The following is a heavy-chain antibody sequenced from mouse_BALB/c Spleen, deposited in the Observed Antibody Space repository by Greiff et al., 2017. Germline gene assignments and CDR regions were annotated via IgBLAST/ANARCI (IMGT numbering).Heavy chain of an antibody. CDR2: ISTYYGDA. D-gene: IGHD2-3*01. CDR3: ARGDGSFAY. Sequence: QVQLQQSGAELVRPGVSVKISCKGSGYTFTDYAMHWVKQSHAKSLEWIGVISTYYGDASYNQKFKGKATMTVDKSSSTAYMELARLTSEDSAIYYCARGDGSFAYWGQGTLVTVSA. V-gene: IGHV1S137*01. CDR1: GYTFTDYA. J-gene: IGHJ3*01.